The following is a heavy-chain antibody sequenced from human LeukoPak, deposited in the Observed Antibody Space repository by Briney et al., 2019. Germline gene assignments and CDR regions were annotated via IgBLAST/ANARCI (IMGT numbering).Heavy chain of an antibody. V-gene: IGHV3-7*01. D-gene: IGHD1-26*01. Sequence: GGSLRLSCAASGFTFSSYSMNWVRQAPGKGLEWVANINLDGSVKSYVDSVKGRFTISRDNAKNTLYLLMDSLRAEDTAVYYCARGSYWGGDYWGQGTLVTVSS. J-gene: IGHJ4*02. CDR2: INLDGSVK. CDR1: GFTFSSYS. CDR3: ARGSYWGGDY.